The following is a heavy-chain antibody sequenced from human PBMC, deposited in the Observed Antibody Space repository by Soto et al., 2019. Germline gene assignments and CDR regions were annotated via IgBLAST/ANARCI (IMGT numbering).Heavy chain of an antibody. D-gene: IGHD2-2*02. J-gene: IGHJ6*02. CDR1: GFTFTTYA. V-gene: IGHV3-30*03. CDR3: ASVTRTCISTSCYRYYYGMDV. CDR2: IFRDGKTK. Sequence: SLRLSCAASGFTFTTYALHWVRQAPGKGLEWVAIIFRDGKTKIYADSVKGRFTVSRDNSNNTLFLQLDSLSSVTAADTAVYYCASVTRTCISTSCYRYYYGMDVWGQGTTVTVSS.